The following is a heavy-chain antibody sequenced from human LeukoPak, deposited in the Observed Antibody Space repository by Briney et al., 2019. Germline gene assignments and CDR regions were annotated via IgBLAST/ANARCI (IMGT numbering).Heavy chain of an antibody. CDR2: ISSSGSTI. CDR3: ARVYYYDSSGYYNY. J-gene: IGHJ4*02. V-gene: IGHV3-48*03. D-gene: IGHD3-22*01. Sequence: GGSLRLSCAASGFTFSSYEMNWVRQAPGKGLEWVSYISSSGSTIYYADSVKGRFTISRDNAKNSLYLQMNSLRAEDTALYYCARVYYYDSSGYYNYWGQGTLVTVSS. CDR1: GFTFSSYE.